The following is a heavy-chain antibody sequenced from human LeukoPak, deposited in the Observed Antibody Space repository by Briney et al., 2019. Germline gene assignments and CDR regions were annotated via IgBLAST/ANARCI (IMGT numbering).Heavy chain of an antibody. D-gene: IGHD5-12*01. Sequence: GRSLRLSCAASGFTFSNYGVHWVRQAPGKGLEWVAVIRYDGSTKYYADSVKGRFTISRDNSKNTVYLEMNSLRAEDTAVYYCARAYSRESGYDFVFGNWGQGTLVSVSS. V-gene: IGHV3-33*08. J-gene: IGHJ4*02. CDR1: GFTFSNYG. CDR2: IRYDGSTK. CDR3: ARAYSRESGYDFVFGN.